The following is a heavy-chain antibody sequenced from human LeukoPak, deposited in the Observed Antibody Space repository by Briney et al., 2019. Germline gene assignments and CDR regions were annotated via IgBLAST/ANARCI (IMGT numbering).Heavy chain of an antibody. J-gene: IGHJ4*02. Sequence: PERSLRLSCAASGFTFSTFGIHWVRQAPGKGLEWVAAISPDGNNEYYIDSVKGRFTVSRDNSKNMIYLQMNSLRGEDSAVYYCAKVNNYDDYWGQGTLVTVSS. CDR1: GFTFSTFG. V-gene: IGHV3-30*18. CDR3: AKVNNYDDY. D-gene: IGHD1/OR15-1a*01. CDR2: ISPDGNNE.